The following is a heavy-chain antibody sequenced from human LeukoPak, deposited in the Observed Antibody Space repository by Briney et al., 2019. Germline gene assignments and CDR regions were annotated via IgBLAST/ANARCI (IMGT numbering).Heavy chain of an antibody. J-gene: IGHJ4*02. Sequence: GGSLRLSCAASGFTFSSYAMSWVRQAPGKGLEWVSAISGSGGSTYYADSVKGRFTISRDNAKNSLYLQMNSLRAEDTAVYYCARVSARAFDYWGQGTLVTVSS. CDR1: GFTFSSYA. D-gene: IGHD6-6*01. CDR2: ISGSGGST. V-gene: IGHV3-23*01. CDR3: ARVSARAFDY.